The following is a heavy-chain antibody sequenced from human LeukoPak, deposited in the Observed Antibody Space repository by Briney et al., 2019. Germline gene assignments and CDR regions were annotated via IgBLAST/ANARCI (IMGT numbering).Heavy chain of an antibody. CDR3: ARASSWSYFDC. CDR1: GFTFSSYW. J-gene: IGHJ4*02. V-gene: IGHV3-74*01. D-gene: IGHD2-2*01. Sequence: GGSLRLSCVASGFTFSSYWMHWVRHVPGKGLVWVSRIKSDGSTISYADSVRGRFTISRDNAKNTLYLQMNSLRAEDTAVYYCARASSWSYFDCWGQGTLVTVSS. CDR2: IKSDGSTI.